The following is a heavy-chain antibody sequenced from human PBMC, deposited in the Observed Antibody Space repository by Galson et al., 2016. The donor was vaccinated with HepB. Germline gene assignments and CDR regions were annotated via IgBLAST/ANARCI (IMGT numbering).Heavy chain of an antibody. CDR3: VRHEVEGLAVLHH. V-gene: IGHV4-34*01. J-gene: IGHJ1*01. CDR1: GGSLSPYK. Sequence: SETLSLTCAVSGGSLSPYKWSWIRQSPGKGLEWIGEISDSGSTKYNPSLMSRVTLSVDTSKAQFSLKVRSVTAADTAMYYCVRHEVEGLAVLHHWGQGTLVTVSS. CDR2: ISDSGST. D-gene: IGHD6-19*01.